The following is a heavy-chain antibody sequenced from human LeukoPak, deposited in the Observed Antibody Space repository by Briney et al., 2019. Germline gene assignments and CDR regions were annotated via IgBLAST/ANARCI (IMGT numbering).Heavy chain of an antibody. D-gene: IGHD3-3*01. J-gene: IGHJ4*02. CDR1: GGSFIDYY. Sequence: SETLSLTCAVYGGSFIDYYCSWLRQPPGKGLEWIGEIDHSGSTTYNPSLKSRVTISVDTSKNQFSLKLNSVTAADTAVYYCARGFSHWGQGTLVTVSS. CDR3: ARGFSH. V-gene: IGHV4-34*01. CDR2: IDHSGST.